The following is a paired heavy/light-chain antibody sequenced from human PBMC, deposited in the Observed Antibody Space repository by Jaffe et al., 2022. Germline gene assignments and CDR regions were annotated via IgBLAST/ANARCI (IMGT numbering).Light chain of an antibody. CDR2: KNS. CDR1: ALPRQY. V-gene: IGLV3-25*03. Sequence: SYELTQPPSVSVSPGQTARITCSGDALPRQYGYWYQQKPGQAPVLVIYKNSERPSGIPERFSGSSSGTTVTLTISGVQAEDEADYYCQSADGSGSWVFGGGTSLTVL. CDR3: QSADGSGSWV. J-gene: IGLJ3*02.
Heavy chain of an antibody. CDR3: ARGHCTGGTCYSGVDY. CDR2: ISSRSTQI. D-gene: IGHD2-15*01. CDR1: GFNFITYS. Sequence: EVQLLESGGGLVKPGGSLRLSCAASGFNFITYSMTWVRQAPGKGLEWVSFISSRSTQIYYADSVKGRFTISRDNAKNSLYLQMNSLRAEDTAVYYCARGHCTGGTCYSGVDYWGQGTLVTVSS. V-gene: IGHV3-21*01. J-gene: IGHJ4*02.